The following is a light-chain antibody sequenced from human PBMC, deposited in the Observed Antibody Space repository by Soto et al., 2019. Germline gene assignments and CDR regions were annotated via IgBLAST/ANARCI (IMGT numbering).Light chain of an antibody. CDR2: GAS. Sequence: DIVLTQSPATLSLSPGERATLSCRASQTVTSNYLAWYQQKPGQAPRLLIYGASNRATGIPDRFSGSGSETDFTLTIRRPEAEDVDVYHCQKYGGPPSFGQGTKVEIK. CDR1: QTVTSNY. CDR3: QKYGGPPS. V-gene: IGKV3-20*01. J-gene: IGKJ1*01.